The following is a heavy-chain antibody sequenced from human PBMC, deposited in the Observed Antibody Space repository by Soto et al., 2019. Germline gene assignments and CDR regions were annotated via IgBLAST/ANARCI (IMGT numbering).Heavy chain of an antibody. V-gene: IGHV3-48*02. CDR2: ISSSSSTI. Sequence: TASGFTFSSYSMNWVRQAPGKGLEWVSYISSSSSTIYYADSVTGRFTISRDNPKNTLYLQMNSLTDEDTAVYYCARDAGYSYGPFDYWGQGTLVTVSS. CDR3: ARDAGYSYGPFDY. CDR1: GFTFSSYS. D-gene: IGHD5-18*01. J-gene: IGHJ4*02.